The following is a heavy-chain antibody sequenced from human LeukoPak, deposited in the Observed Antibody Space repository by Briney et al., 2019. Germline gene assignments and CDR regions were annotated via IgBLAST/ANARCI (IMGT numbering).Heavy chain of an antibody. Sequence: GGSLRLSCAASEFTFSNHWMSWVRQAPGKGLEWVSSISSSSYIYYADSVKGRFTISRDNAKNSLYLQMNSLRAEDTAMYYCASAADDAFDIWGQGTMVTVSS. J-gene: IGHJ3*02. CDR2: ISSSSYI. CDR3: ASAADDAFDI. D-gene: IGHD6-13*01. CDR1: EFTFSNHW. V-gene: IGHV3-21*01.